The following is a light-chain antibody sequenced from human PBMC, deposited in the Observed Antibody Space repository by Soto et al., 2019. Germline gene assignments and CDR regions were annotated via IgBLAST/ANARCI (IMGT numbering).Light chain of an antibody. V-gene: IGKV3-20*01. Sequence: EIVMTQSPATLSVSPGERATLSCRASQSISSNLAWYQQKPGQAPRLLMFRTSSRATGIPDRFSGSGSGTDFTLTISRLEPEDFAVYYCQQYGSPWTFGQGTKVDIK. CDR3: QQYGSPWT. CDR1: QSISSN. CDR2: RTS. J-gene: IGKJ1*01.